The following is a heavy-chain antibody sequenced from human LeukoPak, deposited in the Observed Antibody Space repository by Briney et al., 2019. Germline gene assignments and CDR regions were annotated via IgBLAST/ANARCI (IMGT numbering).Heavy chain of an antibody. CDR1: GYTFTNYY. J-gene: IGHJ4*02. Sequence: GASVKVSCKASGYTFTNYYIHWVRQAPGHGLEWMGISNPSGDSTNYAQKFQGRVTMTRDTSTSTAYMELSSLRSEDTAVYYCARGRQWPARGLFGYWGQGTLVTVSS. CDR2: SNPSGDST. V-gene: IGHV1-46*01. D-gene: IGHD3-3*01. CDR3: ARGRQWPARGLFGY.